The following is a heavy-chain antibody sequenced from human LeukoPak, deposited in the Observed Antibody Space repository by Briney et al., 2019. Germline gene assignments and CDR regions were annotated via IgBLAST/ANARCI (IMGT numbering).Heavy chain of an antibody. CDR1: GFTVRTNF. CDR3: ARGNYASGSYHYFDY. D-gene: IGHD1-26*01. Sequence: QPGGSLRLPCVASGFTVRTNFMSWVRQAPGKGLEWVSVIYSGGSTYYADSVKGRFTISRDNSKNTLYLQMNSLRAEDTAVYYCARGNYASGSYHYFDYWGQGTLVTVSS. V-gene: IGHV3-66*01. J-gene: IGHJ4*02. CDR2: IYSGGST.